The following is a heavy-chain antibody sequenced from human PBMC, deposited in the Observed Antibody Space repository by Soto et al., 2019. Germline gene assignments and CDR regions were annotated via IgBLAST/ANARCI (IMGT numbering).Heavy chain of an antibody. J-gene: IGHJ4*01. D-gene: IGHD6-19*01. V-gene: IGHV4-30-2*03. CDR2: IYHSGST. CDR3: ARHDGFSSGWIFDY. Sequence: SETLSLTCAVSGGSISGGGYSWSWIRQPPGKGLEWIGYIYHSGSTYYNPSLKSRVTISVDTSNNQLSLKLRSVTAADTAVYYCARHDGFSSGWIFDYWGHGTLVTVSS. CDR1: GGSISGGGYS.